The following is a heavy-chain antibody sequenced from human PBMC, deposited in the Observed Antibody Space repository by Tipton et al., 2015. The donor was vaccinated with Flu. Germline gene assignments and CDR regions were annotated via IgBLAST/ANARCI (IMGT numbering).Heavy chain of an antibody. Sequence: TLSLTCSVSGDSIGSGYYWGWVRQPPGKGLEWIGNIYHTGNTYHNPSLKSRVTISVDTSKKQFSLQLRSVTAADTAVYYCARDPSLGMPDYFDYWGQGTLVTASS. CDR1: GDSIGSGYY. V-gene: IGHV4-38-2*02. CDR2: IYHTGNT. J-gene: IGHJ4*02. CDR3: ARDPSLGMPDYFDY. D-gene: IGHD2-2*01.